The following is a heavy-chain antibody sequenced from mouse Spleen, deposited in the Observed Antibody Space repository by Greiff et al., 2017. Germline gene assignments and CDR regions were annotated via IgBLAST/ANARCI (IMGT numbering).Heavy chain of an antibody. CDR2: ISSGGDYI. V-gene: IGHV5-9-1*02. Sequence: EVMLVESGAGLVKPGGSLKLSCAASGFTFSSYAMSWVRQTPEKRLEWVAYISSGGDYIYYADTVKGRFTISRDNARNTLYLQMSSLKSEDSAMYYCTRDRPYYAMDYWGQGTSATVSS. J-gene: IGHJ4*01. CDR1: GFTFSSYA. CDR3: TRDRPYYAMDY.